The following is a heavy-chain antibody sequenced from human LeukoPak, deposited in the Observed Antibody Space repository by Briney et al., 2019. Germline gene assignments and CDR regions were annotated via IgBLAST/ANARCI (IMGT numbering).Heavy chain of an antibody. J-gene: IGHJ6*03. CDR3: GRDALVGYLSFYYMDV. D-gene: IGHD2-15*01. CDR2: ISNSGST. V-gene: IGHV4-59*11. Sequence: SETLSLTCTVSGGPIISHYWTWIRQSPGKGLEWIGDISNSGSTNYNPSLKSRVTISIDTSKNQFSLKLSSVTAADTAVYYCGRDALVGYLSFYYMDVWGKGTTVTVSS. CDR1: GGPIISHY.